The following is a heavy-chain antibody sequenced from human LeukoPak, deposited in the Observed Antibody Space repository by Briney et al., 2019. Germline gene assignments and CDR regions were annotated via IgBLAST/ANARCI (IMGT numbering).Heavy chain of an antibody. Sequence: SETLSLTCTVSGGSISSRSYYWGWLRQPPGKGLEWTASIFYSGSTYHNPSLKSRVTISVDTSKSQFSLKLSSVTAADTAAYFCARHPLKAYVSDWFDPWGQGTLVTVSS. CDR1: GGSISSRSYY. CDR3: ARHPLKAYVSDWFDP. J-gene: IGHJ5*02. CDR2: IFYSGST. D-gene: IGHD3-10*02. V-gene: IGHV4-39*01.